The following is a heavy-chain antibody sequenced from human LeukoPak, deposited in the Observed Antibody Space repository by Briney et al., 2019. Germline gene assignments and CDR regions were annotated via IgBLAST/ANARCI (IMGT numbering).Heavy chain of an antibody. D-gene: IGHD3-3*01. CDR1: GGSISSGGYY. CDR2: IYTSGST. V-gene: IGHV4-61*02. Sequence: SQTLSLTCTVSGGSISSGGYYWSWIRQPAGKGLEWIGRIYTSGSTNYNPSLKSRVTMSVDTSKNQFSLKLSSVTAADTAVYYCARDRGFLDYWGQGTLVTVSS. CDR3: ARDRGFLDY. J-gene: IGHJ4*02.